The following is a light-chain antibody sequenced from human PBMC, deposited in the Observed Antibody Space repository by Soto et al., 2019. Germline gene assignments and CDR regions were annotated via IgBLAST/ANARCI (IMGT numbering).Light chain of an antibody. J-gene: IGLJ2*01. V-gene: IGLV2-14*01. CDR3: SSSTDTDTLVI. Sequence: QSALTQPASVSGSPGQSITISCTGTTSDVGRYKFVSWYQHHPGKAPKLLIFEVSNRPSGVSSRFSGSKSGNTASLTISGLQTEDEATYYCSSSTDTDTLVIFGGGTKLTV. CDR1: TSDVGRYKF. CDR2: EVS.